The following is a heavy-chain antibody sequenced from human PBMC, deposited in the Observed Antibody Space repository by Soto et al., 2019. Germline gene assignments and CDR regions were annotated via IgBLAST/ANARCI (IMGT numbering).Heavy chain of an antibody. Sequence: SETLSLTCAVYGGSFSGYYWSWIRQPPGKGLEWIGEINHSGSTNYNPSLKGRVTISVDTSKNQFSLKLSSVTAADTAVYYCARDPYSSGWYSHYYGMDVWGQGTTVTVSS. V-gene: IGHV4-34*01. CDR2: INHSGST. CDR3: ARDPYSSGWYSHYYGMDV. D-gene: IGHD6-19*01. J-gene: IGHJ6*02. CDR1: GGSFSGYY.